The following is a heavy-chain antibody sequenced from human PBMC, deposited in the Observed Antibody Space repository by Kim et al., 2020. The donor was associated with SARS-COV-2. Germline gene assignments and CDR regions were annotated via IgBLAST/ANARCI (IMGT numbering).Heavy chain of an antibody. D-gene: IGHD3-9*01. CDR2: IYSGGST. Sequence: GGSLRLSCAASGFTVSSNYMSWVRQAPGKGLEWVSVIYSGGSTYYADSVKGRFTISRDNSKNTLYLQMNSLRAEDTAVYYCASGGGHYDILTGYYYYFDYWGQGTLVTVSS. J-gene: IGHJ4*02. CDR3: ASGGGHYDILTGYYYYFDY. CDR1: GFTVSSNY. V-gene: IGHV3-66*02.